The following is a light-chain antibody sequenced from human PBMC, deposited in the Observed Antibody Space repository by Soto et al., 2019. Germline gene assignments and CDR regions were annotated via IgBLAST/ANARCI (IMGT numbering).Light chain of an antibody. CDR3: CSYGDGNTFYV. Sequence: QSALTQPRSVSGSPGQSVTISCTGTTSDIGGYNYVSWYQQHPGTAPKLMIYEVTKRPSGVPVRCSGSKSGNTASLTISGLQADDEADYYCCSYGDGNTFYVFGTGTKLTVL. V-gene: IGLV2-11*01. J-gene: IGLJ1*01. CDR1: TSDIGGYNY. CDR2: EVT.